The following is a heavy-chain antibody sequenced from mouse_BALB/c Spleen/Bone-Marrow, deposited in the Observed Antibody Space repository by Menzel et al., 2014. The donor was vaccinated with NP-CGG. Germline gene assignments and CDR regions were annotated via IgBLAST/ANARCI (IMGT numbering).Heavy chain of an antibody. CDR1: GFNIKDTY. CDR2: IDPANGNT. J-gene: IGHJ3*01. CDR3: ANYYYGSSLFAY. D-gene: IGHD1-1*01. Sequence: EVKLMESGAELVKPGASVKLSCTASGFNIKDTYMHWVKQRPEQGLEWIGRIDPANGNTKYDPKFQGKATITADTSSNTAYLQLSSLTSEDPAVYYCANYYYGSSLFAYWGQGTLVTVSA. V-gene: IGHV14-3*02.